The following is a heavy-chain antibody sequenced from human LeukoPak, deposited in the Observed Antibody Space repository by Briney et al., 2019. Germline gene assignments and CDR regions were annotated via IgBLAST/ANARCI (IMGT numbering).Heavy chain of an antibody. D-gene: IGHD1-7*01. J-gene: IGHJ1*01. CDR2: ISSSGSTI. Sequence: KSGGSLRLSCAAAGFTFSDYYMSWIRQAPGKGLEWVSYISSSGSTIYYADSVKGRFTISRDNAKNSLYLQMNSPRAEDTAVYYCARSATGTRYFQHWGQGTLVTVSS. CDR1: GFTFSDYY. CDR3: ARSATGTRYFQH. V-gene: IGHV3-11*01.